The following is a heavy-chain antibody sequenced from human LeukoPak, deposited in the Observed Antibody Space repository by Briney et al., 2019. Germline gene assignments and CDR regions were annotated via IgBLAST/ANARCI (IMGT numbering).Heavy chain of an antibody. D-gene: IGHD3-22*01. V-gene: IGHV1-18*01. CDR2: ISAYNGNT. J-gene: IGHJ6*02. Sequence: ASVKVSCRASGYTFTSYGISWVRQAPGQGLEWMGWISAYNGNTNYAQKLQGRVTMTTDTSTSTAYMELRSLRSDDTAVYYCARDSRYYDSSGYYYGYYYGMDVWGQGTTVTVSS. CDR3: ARDSRYYDSSGYYYGYYYGMDV. CDR1: GYTFTSYG.